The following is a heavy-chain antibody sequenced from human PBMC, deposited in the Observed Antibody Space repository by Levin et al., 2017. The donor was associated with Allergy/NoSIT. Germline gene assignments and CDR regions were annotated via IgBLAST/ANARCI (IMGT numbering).Heavy chain of an antibody. V-gene: IGHV3-30*18. J-gene: IGHJ4*02. CDR3: AKGVDVHFDY. CDR1: GFTFRSYG. Sequence: GGSLRLSCVASGFTFRSYGMHWVRQAPGKGLEWVAGILYDGSNKYYGDSMKGRFTISRDNSKNTLYLQMNSLRDQDTAVYYCAKGVDVHFDYWGLGTLVTVSS. CDR2: ILYDGSNK. D-gene: IGHD3-3*01.